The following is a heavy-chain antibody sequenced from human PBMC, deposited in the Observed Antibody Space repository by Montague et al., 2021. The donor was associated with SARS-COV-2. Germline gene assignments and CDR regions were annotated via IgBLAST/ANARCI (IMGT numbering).Heavy chain of an antibody. CDR3: AHSYGDYLFDY. CDR2: IYWDDDK. J-gene: IGHJ4*02. D-gene: IGHD4-17*01. Sequence: PALVKPTQTLTLTCTFSGFSLGTSGVGVGWIRQPPGKALVWLALIYWDDDKPYSPSLKGRLTITKDTSKNQVVLTMTNMDPVDAATYYCAHSYGDYLFDYWGQGTLVTVSS. V-gene: IGHV2-5*02. CDR1: GFSLGTSGVG.